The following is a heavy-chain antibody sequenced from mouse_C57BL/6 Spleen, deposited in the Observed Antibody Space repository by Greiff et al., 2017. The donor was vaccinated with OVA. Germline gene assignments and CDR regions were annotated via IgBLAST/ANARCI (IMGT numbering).Heavy chain of an antibody. CDR2: ISDGGSYT. J-gene: IGHJ2*01. V-gene: IGHV5-4*01. D-gene: IGHD2-4*01. CDR1: GFTFSSYA. Sequence: EVNVVESGGGLVKPGGSLKLSCAASGFTFSSYAMSWVRQTPEKRLEWVATISDGGSYTYYPDNVKGRFTISRDNAKNNLYLQMSHLKSEDTAMYYCARDQGYDYDGYFDYWGQGTTLTVSS. CDR3: ARDQGYDYDGYFDY.